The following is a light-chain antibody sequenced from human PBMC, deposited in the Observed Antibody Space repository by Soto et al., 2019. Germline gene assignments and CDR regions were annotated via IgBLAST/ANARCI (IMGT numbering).Light chain of an antibody. V-gene: IGKV3-20*01. CDR3: QQYGSAPTWT. Sequence: VRTQAHSTLSLTPGEGAPLTCRARQGVGDTLAWSQHKPGQAPRLVIYGASTTASGIPDTFSGSGSGTDFTLSISRLEPEDSAVYYCQQYGSAPTWTFGQGTKVDIK. J-gene: IGKJ1*01. CDR1: QGVGDT. CDR2: GAS.